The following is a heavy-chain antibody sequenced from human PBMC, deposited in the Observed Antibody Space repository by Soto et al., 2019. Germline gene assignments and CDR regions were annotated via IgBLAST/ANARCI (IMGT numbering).Heavy chain of an antibody. J-gene: IGHJ6*02. Sequence: EVQLEESGGVVVQPGGSLRLSCAASGFTFDDYTMHWVRQAPAKGLEWVSLISWDGGSTYYADSVKGRFTISRDNSKNSLYLQMNSLRTEDTALYYCAKFAVGSYGMDVWGQGTTVTVSS. CDR3: AKFAVGSYGMDV. CDR1: GFTFDDYT. CDR2: ISWDGGST. V-gene: IGHV3-43*01. D-gene: IGHD1-26*01.